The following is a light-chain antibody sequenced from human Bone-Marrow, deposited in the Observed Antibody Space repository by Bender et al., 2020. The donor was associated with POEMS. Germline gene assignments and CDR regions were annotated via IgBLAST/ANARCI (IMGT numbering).Light chain of an antibody. CDR1: NLGDKY. J-gene: IGLJ2*01. CDR3: QSWDSSAVV. V-gene: IGLV3-1*01. CDR2: QDN. Sequence: ELTQPPAVSVSPGQTATITCSGDNLGDKYVCWYQQKPGQSPVLVIYQDNKRPSGIPERFSGSNSGNTATLTISGTQAADEAFYYCQSWDSSAVVFGGGTKLTVL.